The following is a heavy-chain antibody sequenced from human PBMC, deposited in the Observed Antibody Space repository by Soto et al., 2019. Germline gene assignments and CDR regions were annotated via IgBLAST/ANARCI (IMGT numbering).Heavy chain of an antibody. CDR1: GFTFSSYA. J-gene: IGHJ3*01. D-gene: IGHD3-3*01. V-gene: IGHV3-23*01. Sequence: GGSLRLSCAASGFTFSSYAMSWVRQAPGKGLEWVSAISASGGSTFYADSMKGRFTISRDNSKNTLYLQMNSLRAEDTAIYYCAKDQTYYDFWSGYYTGAFDVWGQGTMVTVSS. CDR2: ISASGGST. CDR3: AKDQTYYDFWSGYYTGAFDV.